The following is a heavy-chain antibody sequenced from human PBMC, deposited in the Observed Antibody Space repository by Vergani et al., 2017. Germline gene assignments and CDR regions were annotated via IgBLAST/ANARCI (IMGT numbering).Heavy chain of an antibody. CDR1: GCTFSSYA. D-gene: IGHD3-3*01. CDR2: IIPIFGTA. V-gene: IGHV1-69*01. Sequence: QVQLMQSGAEVKKPGSSVKVSCKASGCTFSSYAISWVRQAPGQGLEWMGGIIPIFGTANYAQKFQGKVTITADESTTTAYMELSSLRSEDTAVYYCARDGGGGINDFWNWGQGTLVTVSS. J-gene: IGHJ4*02. CDR3: ARDGGGGINDFWN.